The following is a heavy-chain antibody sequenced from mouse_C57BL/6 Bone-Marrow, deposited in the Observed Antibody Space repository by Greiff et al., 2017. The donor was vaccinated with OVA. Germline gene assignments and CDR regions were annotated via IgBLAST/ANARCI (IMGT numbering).Heavy chain of an antibody. D-gene: IGHD2-1*01. CDR3: ARSIYYGNFGAY. J-gene: IGHJ3*01. V-gene: IGHV1-63*01. CDR1: GYTFTNYW. Sequence: VKLMESGAELVRPGTSVKMSCKASGYTFTNYWIGWAKQRPGHGLEWIGDIYPGGGYTNYNEKFKGKATLTADKSSSTAYMQFSSLTSEDSAIYYCARSIYYGNFGAYWGQGTLVTVSA. CDR2: IYPGGGYT.